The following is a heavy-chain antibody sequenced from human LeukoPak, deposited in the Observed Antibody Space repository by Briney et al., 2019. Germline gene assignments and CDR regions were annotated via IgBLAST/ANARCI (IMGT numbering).Heavy chain of an antibody. J-gene: IGHJ4*02. CDR2: ISDNGDNT. D-gene: IGHD1-26*01. Sequence: GGSLRLSCSASGFTFSVHYMHWVRQAPGKGLEYVSTISDNGDNTCYADSVKGRFIISRDNSKNTLYLQMNSLGVEDTAVYYCIKDLSGTWSFDYWGQGTLLIVSS. CDR1: GFTFSVHY. CDR3: IKDLSGTWSFDY. V-gene: IGHV3-64D*08.